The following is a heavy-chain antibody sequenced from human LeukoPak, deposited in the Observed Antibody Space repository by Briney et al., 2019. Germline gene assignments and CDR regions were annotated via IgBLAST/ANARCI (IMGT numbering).Heavy chain of an antibody. V-gene: IGHV3-74*01. Sequence: GGSLRLSCATSGFTLSSYWMHWVRQVPGKGLEWLSRINNDGISTSYADSVKGRFTISRDNSKNTLYLQMNSLRAEDTAVYYCARDHGYTDYYYYGMDVWGQGTTVTVSS. CDR2: INNDGIST. D-gene: IGHD5-12*01. CDR1: GFTLSSYW. J-gene: IGHJ6*02. CDR3: ARDHGYTDYYYYGMDV.